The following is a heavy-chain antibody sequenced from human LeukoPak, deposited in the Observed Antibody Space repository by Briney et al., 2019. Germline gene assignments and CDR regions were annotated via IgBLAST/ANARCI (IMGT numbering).Heavy chain of an antibody. CDR2: ISYDGSNK. Sequence: GGSLRLSCAASGFTFSSYAMHWVRQAPGKGLEWVALISYDGSNKYYADSVKGRFTISRDNALNSLYLQMNSLRAEDTAIYYCARSIPYGTTWYGRSDYWGQGTLVTVSS. J-gene: IGHJ4*02. CDR3: ARSIPYGTTWYGRSDY. V-gene: IGHV3-30*04. D-gene: IGHD6-13*01. CDR1: GFTFSSYA.